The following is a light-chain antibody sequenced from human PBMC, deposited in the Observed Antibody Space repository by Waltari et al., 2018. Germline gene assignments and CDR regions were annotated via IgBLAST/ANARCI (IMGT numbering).Light chain of an antibody. Sequence: QSALTQPRSVSGSPGQSVTISCSGTSSDVGSYNFVSWYQQHPGNAPQLLIYDVVKRPSGFPDRFSGSTSGNTASLTISGLQTEDESDYYCCSYAGSYTFVFGGGTQLTVL. CDR3: CSYAGSYTFV. CDR2: DVV. CDR1: SSDVGSYNF. V-gene: IGLV2-11*01. J-gene: IGLJ7*01.